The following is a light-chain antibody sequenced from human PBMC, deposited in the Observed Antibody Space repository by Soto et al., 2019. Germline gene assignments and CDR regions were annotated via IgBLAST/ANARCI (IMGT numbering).Light chain of an antibody. CDR3: QQYDNLPLT. CDR1: QDISNY. V-gene: IGKV1-33*01. CDR2: DAS. Sequence: DIQMTQSPSSLSASVGDRVTITCQASQDISNYLNWYQQKPGKAPKLLIYDASNLETGVPSRFSGSGSWTDFTFTISSLRPEDIATYYCQQYDNLPLTFGGGTKVEIK. J-gene: IGKJ4*01.